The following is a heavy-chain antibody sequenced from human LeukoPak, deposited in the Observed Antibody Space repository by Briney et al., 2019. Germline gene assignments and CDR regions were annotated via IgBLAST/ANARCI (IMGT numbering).Heavy chain of an antibody. CDR1: GFTFDEHA. J-gene: IGHJ4*02. Sequence: GGSLRLSCATSGFTFDEHAMHWVRQVPGRGLEWVSLISGDGANEYYADSVKGRFTISRDNSRNSLFLQMNSLRTEDTALYFCAKRTGAPNNCDNWGQGVLFTVSS. D-gene: IGHD1-1*01. V-gene: IGHV3-43*02. CDR3: AKRTGAPNNCDN. CDR2: ISGDGANE.